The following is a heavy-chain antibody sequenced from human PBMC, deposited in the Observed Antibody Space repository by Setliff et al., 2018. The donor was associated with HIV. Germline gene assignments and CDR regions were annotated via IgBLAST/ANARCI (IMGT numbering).Heavy chain of an antibody. CDR2: IYTSGST. V-gene: IGHV4-61*09. Sequence: PSETLSLTCTVSGGSISSGTYYWTWIRQPAGKGLEWIGHIYTSGSTNYNPSLKSRVNISIDTSKNQFSLKLSSVTAADTAVYYCARVLYYYYYVDVWG. J-gene: IGHJ6*03. CDR1: GGSISSGTYY. D-gene: IGHD3-3*01. CDR3: ARVLYYYYYVDV.